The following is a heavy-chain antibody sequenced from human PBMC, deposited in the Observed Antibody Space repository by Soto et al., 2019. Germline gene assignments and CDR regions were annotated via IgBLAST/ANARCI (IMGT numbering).Heavy chain of an antibody. V-gene: IGHV3-33*01. CDR3: ARDIPQYYDYVWGSWGLYY. CDR1: GFTFSSYG. CDR2: IWYDGSNN. Sequence: QVQLVESGGGVVQPGRSLRLSCAASGFTFSSYGMHWVRQAPGKGLEWVAVIWYDGSNNYYADSVKGRFTISRDNSKTTLYLQMNSLRAEDTAVYYCARDIPQYYDYVWGSWGLYYWGQGTLVTVSS. J-gene: IGHJ4*02. D-gene: IGHD3-16*01.